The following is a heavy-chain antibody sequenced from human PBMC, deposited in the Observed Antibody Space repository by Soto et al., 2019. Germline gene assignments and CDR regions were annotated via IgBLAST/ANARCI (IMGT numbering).Heavy chain of an antibody. CDR2: ISSNSAYI. J-gene: IGHJ5*02. V-gene: IGHV3-21*01. CDR1: GFTFRSFT. D-gene: IGHD6-13*01. CDR3: TRDASRDSSARGWFYP. Sequence: GSLRLSCAASGFTFRSFTMNWVRQAPGKGLEWVSTISSNSAYIYYTDALRGRFTISRDNAKNSLHLQMNSLRAEDTAVYYCTRDASRDSSARGWFYP.